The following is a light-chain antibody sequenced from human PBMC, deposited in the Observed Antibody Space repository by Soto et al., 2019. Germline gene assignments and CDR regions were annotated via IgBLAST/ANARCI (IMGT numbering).Light chain of an antibody. CDR2: DTS. CDR1: TGAVTSSHY. J-gene: IGLJ3*02. CDR3: SLSYSDVRV. Sequence: QAVVTQEPSLTVSPGGTVTLTCGSSTGAVTSSHYPYWFQQKPGQAPRALIYDTSNKHSWTPARSSGSLLGGKPALILSGAQPEDEADYYCSLSYSDVRVFGGGTKLTVL. V-gene: IGLV7-46*01.